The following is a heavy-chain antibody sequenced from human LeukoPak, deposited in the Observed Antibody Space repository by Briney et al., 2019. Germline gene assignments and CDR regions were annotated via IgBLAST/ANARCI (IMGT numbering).Heavy chain of an antibody. CDR2: IKQDGSEK. Sequence: GGSLRLSCAASGFAFSTYSMSWVRQAPGKGLEWVANIKQDGSEKYYVDSVKGRFTISRDNAKSSLFLQMNSLRVEDTAVYYCAASAGLDDYWGQGTLVTVSS. D-gene: IGHD6-13*01. V-gene: IGHV3-7*01. CDR1: GFAFSTYS. CDR3: AASAGLDDY. J-gene: IGHJ4*02.